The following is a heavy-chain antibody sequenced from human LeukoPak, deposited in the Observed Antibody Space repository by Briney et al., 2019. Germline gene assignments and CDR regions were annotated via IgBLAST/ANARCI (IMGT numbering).Heavy chain of an antibody. CDR3: AKHSDGGSYDY. J-gene: IGHJ4*02. CDR1: GGSISSYY. CDR2: IYYSGST. V-gene: IGHV4-59*01. D-gene: IGHD1-26*01. Sequence: SETLSLTCTVSGGSISSYYWSWIRQPPGKGLEWIGYIYYSGSTNYNPSLKSRVTISVDTSKNQFSLKLSSVTAADTAVYYCAKHSDGGSYDYWGQGTLVTVSS.